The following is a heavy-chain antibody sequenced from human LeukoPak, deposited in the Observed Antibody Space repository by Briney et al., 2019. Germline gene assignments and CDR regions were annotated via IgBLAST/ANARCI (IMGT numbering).Heavy chain of an antibody. Sequence: SETLSLTCPVSGASISDYYWSWFRQSPGKGLEWLAYIYYTGTTNYNPSVKSRLTISIDTSKNQPSLTLNSVTAADTAVYYCARHYSSGTYPLDSWGQGTLVTVSS. CDR1: GASISDYY. CDR3: ARHYSSGTYPLDS. V-gene: IGHV4-59*01. CDR2: IYYTGTT. D-gene: IGHD3-10*01. J-gene: IGHJ4*02.